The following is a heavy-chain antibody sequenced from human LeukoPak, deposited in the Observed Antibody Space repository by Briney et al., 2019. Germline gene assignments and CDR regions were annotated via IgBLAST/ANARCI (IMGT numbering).Heavy chain of an antibody. V-gene: IGHV1-69*13. J-gene: IGHJ3*02. CDR1: GGTFSSYA. Sequence: SVKVSCKASGGTFSSYAISWVRQAPGQGLEWMGGIIPIFGTANYAQKFQGRVTITADESTSIAYMELSSLRSEDTAVYYCARRVGATGAFDIWGQGTMVTVSS. CDR2: IIPIFGTA. D-gene: IGHD1-26*01. CDR3: ARRVGATGAFDI.